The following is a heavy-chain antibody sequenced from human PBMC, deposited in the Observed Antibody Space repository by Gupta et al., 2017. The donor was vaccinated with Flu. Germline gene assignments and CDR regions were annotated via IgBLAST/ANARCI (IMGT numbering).Heavy chain of an antibody. CDR3: ARAPSAGTPPSYSFDY. D-gene: IGHD2-15*01. J-gene: IGHJ4*01. CDR1: GFTFWISF. CDR2: ISYDGSNE. Sequence: QLVESGGGVVQPGGSLRLSRSGPGFTFWISFMYWVRQAPGKGLEWMAAISYDGSNEYYADSVKGRFTISRDNSKNRLYLLMSSLKTEDTAVYYCARAPSAGTPPSYSFDYWGHGTLVTVSS. V-gene: IGHV3-30-3*01.